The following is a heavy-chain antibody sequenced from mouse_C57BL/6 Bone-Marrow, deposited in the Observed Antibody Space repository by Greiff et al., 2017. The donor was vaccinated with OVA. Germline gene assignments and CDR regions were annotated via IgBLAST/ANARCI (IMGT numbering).Heavy chain of an antibody. J-gene: IGHJ2*01. CDR3: ARWGLGDY. V-gene: IGHV1-76*01. D-gene: IGHD3-3*01. Sequence: QVQLQQSGAELVRPGASVKLSCKASGYTFTDYYINWVKQRPGQGLEWIARIYPGSGNTYYNEKFKGKATLTAEKSSSTAYLQRSSLTSYDSAVYFCARWGLGDYWGQGTTLTVSS. CDR1: GYTFTDYY. CDR2: IYPGSGNT.